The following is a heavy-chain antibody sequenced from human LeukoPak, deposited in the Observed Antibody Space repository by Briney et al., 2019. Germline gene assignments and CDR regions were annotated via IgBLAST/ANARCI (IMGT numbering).Heavy chain of an antibody. D-gene: IGHD4-17*01. CDR2: ISSSSSYI. V-gene: IGHV3-21*01. CDR3: ARENYGDYIESPYYYYYGMDV. J-gene: IGHJ6*02. Sequence: GGSLRLSCAASGFTFSSYSMNWVRQAPGKGLEWVSSISSSSSYIYYADSVKGRFTISRDNAKNSLYLQMNSLRAEDTAVYYCARENYGDYIESPYYYYYGMDVWGQGTTVTVSS. CDR1: GFTFSSYS.